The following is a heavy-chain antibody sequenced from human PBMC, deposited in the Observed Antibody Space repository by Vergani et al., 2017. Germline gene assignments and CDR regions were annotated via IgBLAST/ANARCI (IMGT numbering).Heavy chain of an antibody. V-gene: IGHV3-30*02. CDR3: AKHFRGSGIAC. CDR1: GFTLSNYD. CDR2: IQFDGSNQ. J-gene: IGHJ4*02. D-gene: IGHD3-10*01. Sequence: QVQLVESGGGVVQRGGSLRLSCATSGFTLSNYDMQWIRQRPGNGLEFVAFIQFDGSNQYYADSVKGRFTLPRDFSKHSLYLQMNSLRTDDTATYYCAKHFRGSGIACWGQGTQVIVSS.